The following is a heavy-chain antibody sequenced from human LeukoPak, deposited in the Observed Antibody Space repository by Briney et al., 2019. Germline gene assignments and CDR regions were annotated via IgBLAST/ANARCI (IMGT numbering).Heavy chain of an antibody. Sequence: ASVKVSCKASGYTFTSYDINWVRQAAGQGLEWMGWMNPNSGNTGYAQKFQVRVTMTRNTSISTAYQELSSLRSEDTAVYYCATWGVHQGRPLPYYYYYMDVWGKGTTVTVSS. J-gene: IGHJ6*03. D-gene: IGHD3-16*01. CDR1: GYTFTSYD. CDR2: MNPNSGNT. CDR3: ATWGVHQGRPLPYYYYYMDV. V-gene: IGHV1-8*01.